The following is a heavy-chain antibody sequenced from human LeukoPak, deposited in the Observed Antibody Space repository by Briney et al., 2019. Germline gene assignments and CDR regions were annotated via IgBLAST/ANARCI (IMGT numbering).Heavy chain of an antibody. Sequence: GSLRLSCATSGFTFNRNAISWVRQAPGRGLEWVSTIGGSGDKTFYADSVKGRFTISRDNSKNMLHLQMSSLTGQNTALYYCVRRGDASSGWGDHDYWGQGALGPASS. CDR3: VRRGDASSGWGDHDY. CDR1: GFTFNRNA. J-gene: IGHJ4*02. D-gene: IGHD6-19*01. CDR2: IGGSGDKT. V-gene: IGHV3-23*01.